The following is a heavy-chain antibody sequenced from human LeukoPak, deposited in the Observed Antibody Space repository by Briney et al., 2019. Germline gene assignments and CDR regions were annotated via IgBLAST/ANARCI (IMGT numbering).Heavy chain of an antibody. D-gene: IGHD3-10*01. J-gene: IGHJ4*02. CDR2: ISSSSSII. V-gene: IGHV3-48*02. Sequence: GASVKVSCKASGYTFTSYGISWVRQAPGKGLEWVSDISSSSSIISYADSVKGRFTISRDNAKNSLYLRMNSLRDEDTAVYYCARGPYGSGSHYYNYWGQGTLVTVSS. CDR1: GYTFTSYG. CDR3: ARGPYGSGSHYYNY.